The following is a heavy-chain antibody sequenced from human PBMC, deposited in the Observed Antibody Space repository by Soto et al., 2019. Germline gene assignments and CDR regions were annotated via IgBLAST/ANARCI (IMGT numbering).Heavy chain of an antibody. CDR3: ARGSGGSTTNYYYYGMDV. J-gene: IGHJ6*02. CDR2: IIPIFGTA. V-gene: IGHV1-69*01. D-gene: IGHD2-15*01. CDR1: GGTFSRHA. Sequence: QVQLVQSGAEVRKPGSSVKVSCKASGGTFSRHAISWVRQAPGQGLEWMGGIIPIFGTANHAQKFQGRVTIIADESTSTVYMELSSLRSEDTAVYYCARGSGGSTTNYYYYGMDVWGQGTTVTVSS.